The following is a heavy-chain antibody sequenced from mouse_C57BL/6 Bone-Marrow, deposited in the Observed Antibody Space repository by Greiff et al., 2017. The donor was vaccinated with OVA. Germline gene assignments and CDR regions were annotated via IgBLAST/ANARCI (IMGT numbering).Heavy chain of an antibody. CDR3: TREVYSNPWAY. V-gene: IGHV1-36*01. CDR2: VYPYNGGT. Sequence: VQLQQSGPVLVKPGPSVKISCKASGFTFTDYYMHWVKQSHGKSLEWIGLVYPYNGGTSYNQKFKGKATLTVDTSSSTAYMELIILPSDDAAVYYCTREVYSNPWAYWGQGTLVTVSA. D-gene: IGHD2-5*01. CDR1: GFTFTDYY. J-gene: IGHJ3*01.